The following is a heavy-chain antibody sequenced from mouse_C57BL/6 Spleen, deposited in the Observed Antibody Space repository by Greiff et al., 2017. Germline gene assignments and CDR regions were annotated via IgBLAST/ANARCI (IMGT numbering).Heavy chain of an antibody. J-gene: IGHJ2*01. CDR1: GYTFTSYW. CDR3: AKGNPGGGDY. CDR2: IDPSDSYT. Sequence: QVQLQQPGAELVMPGASVKLSCKASGYTFTSYWMHWVKQRPGQGLEWIGEIDPSDSYTNYNQKFKGKSTLTVDKSSSTAYMQLSSLTSEDSAVYYCAKGNPGGGDYWGQGTTPTVSS. D-gene: IGHD3-2*02. V-gene: IGHV1-69*01.